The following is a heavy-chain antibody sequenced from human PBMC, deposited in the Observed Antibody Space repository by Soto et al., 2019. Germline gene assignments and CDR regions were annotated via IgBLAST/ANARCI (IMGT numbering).Heavy chain of an antibody. D-gene: IGHD6-13*01. V-gene: IGHV3-23*01. CDR3: AKFGAAAGTFNGLKNWFDP. CDR1: GFTFSSYA. Sequence: GGSLRLSCAASGFTFSSYAISWVRQAPGKGLEWVSAISGSGGSTYYADSAKGRFTISRDNSKNTLYLQMNSLRAEDTAVYYCAKFGAAAGTFNGLKNWFDPWGQGTLVTVSS. J-gene: IGHJ5*02. CDR2: ISGSGGST.